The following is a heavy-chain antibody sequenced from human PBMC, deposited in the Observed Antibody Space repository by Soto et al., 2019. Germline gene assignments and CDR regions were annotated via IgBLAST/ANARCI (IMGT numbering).Heavy chain of an antibody. CDR2: IWYDGSNK. CDR3: ARDPQGSGPSGFDY. V-gene: IGHV3-33*01. CDR1: GFTFSSYG. D-gene: IGHD3-10*01. Sequence: GGSLRLSCAASGFTFSSYGMHWVRQAPGKGLEWVAVIWYDGSNKYYADSVKGRFTISRDNSKNTLYLQMNSLRAEDTAVYYCARDPQGSGPSGFDYWGQGTLVTVSS. J-gene: IGHJ4*02.